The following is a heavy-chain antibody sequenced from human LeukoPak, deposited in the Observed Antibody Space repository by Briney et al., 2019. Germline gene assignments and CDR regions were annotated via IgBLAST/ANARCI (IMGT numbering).Heavy chain of an antibody. CDR2: IYTSGDT. J-gene: IGHJ4*02. D-gene: IGHD3-22*01. CDR1: GGSISSGGYY. CDR3: ARAGSYYDSRAIDY. V-gene: IGHV4-61*02. Sequence: SETLSLTCTVSGGSISSGGYYWTWIRQPAGKGLEWIGRIYTSGDTNYNPSLKSRVTISLDTSKNQFSLKLSSVTAADTAVYRCARAGSYYDSRAIDYWGQGTLVTVSS.